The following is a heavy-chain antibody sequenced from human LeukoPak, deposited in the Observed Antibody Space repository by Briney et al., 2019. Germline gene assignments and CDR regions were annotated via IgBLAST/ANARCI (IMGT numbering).Heavy chain of an antibody. CDR1: GYTFTGYY. J-gene: IGHJ4*02. V-gene: IGHV1-46*01. CDR3: ARGGMVLRYFDWGSVSPY. Sequence: GASVKVSCKASGYTFTGYYMHWVRQAPGQGLEWMGIINPSGGSTSYAQKFQGRVTMTRDTSTSTVYMELSSLRSEDTAVYYCARGGMVLRYFDWGSVSPYWGQGTLVTVSS. D-gene: IGHD3-9*01. CDR2: INPSGGST.